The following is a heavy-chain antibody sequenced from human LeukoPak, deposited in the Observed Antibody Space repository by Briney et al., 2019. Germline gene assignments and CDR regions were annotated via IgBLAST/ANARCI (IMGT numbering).Heavy chain of an antibody. J-gene: IGHJ4*02. CDR2: MNPNSGNT. V-gene: IGHV1-8*01. CDR1: VYTFTSYD. CDR3: ARAPAAGTDFFDY. Sequence: ASVKVSCKASVYTFTSYDINWVRQATGQGLEWMGWMNPNSGNTGYAQKFQGRVTMTRNTSISTAYMELSSLRSEDTAVYYCARAPAAGTDFFDYWGQGTLVTVSS. D-gene: IGHD6-13*01.